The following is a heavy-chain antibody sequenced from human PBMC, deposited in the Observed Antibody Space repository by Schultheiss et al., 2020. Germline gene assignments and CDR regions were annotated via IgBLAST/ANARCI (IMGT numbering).Heavy chain of an antibody. CDR2: IYYSGST. D-gene: IGHD3-16*01. Sequence: SETLSLTCTVSGGSISSSSYYWGWIRQPPGKGLEWIGSIYYSGSTYYNPSLKSRVTISVDTSKNQFSLKLSSVTAADTAVYYCASGYDYVWGSYGYYYYGMDVWGQGTTVTVSS. CDR1: GGSISSSSYY. CDR3: ASGYDYVWGSYGYYYYGMDV. V-gene: IGHV4-39*01. J-gene: IGHJ6*02.